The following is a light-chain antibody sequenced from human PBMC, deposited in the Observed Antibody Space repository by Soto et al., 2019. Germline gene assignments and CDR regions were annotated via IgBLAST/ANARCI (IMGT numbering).Light chain of an antibody. CDR3: QQSYSTLTWT. V-gene: IGKV1-39*01. Sequence: MTQSPPTLSVSPVERTTRSCRGSQRIDTSLAWYQQKPGKAPKLLIYAASSLQSGVPSRFSGSGSGTDFTLTISSLQPEDFATYYCQQSYSTLTWTLGQGTKVDI. J-gene: IGKJ1*01. CDR2: AAS. CDR1: QRIDTS.